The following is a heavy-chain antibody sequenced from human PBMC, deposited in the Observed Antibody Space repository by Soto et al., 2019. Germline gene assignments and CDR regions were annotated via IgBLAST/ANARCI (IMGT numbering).Heavy chain of an antibody. Sequence: ASVKVSCKVSGYTLTELSVHWVRQAPGKGLEWMGGFDPEDGETIYAQKFQGRVTMTEDTSTDTAYMELSSLRSEDTAVYYCATVHAILGYCSGGSCYAFDYWGQGTLVTVSS. V-gene: IGHV1-24*01. D-gene: IGHD2-15*01. CDR3: ATVHAILGYCSGGSCYAFDY. J-gene: IGHJ4*02. CDR2: FDPEDGET. CDR1: GYTLTELS.